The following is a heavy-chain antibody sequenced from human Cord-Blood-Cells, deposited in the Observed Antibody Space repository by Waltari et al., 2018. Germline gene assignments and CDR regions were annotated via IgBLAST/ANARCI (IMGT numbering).Heavy chain of an antibody. CDR3: ARGHGANWGLGSWFDP. CDR2: INHSGST. CDR1: GGSFSGYY. V-gene: IGHV4-34*01. Sequence: QVQLQQWGAGLLKPSETLSLTCAVYGGSFSGYYWSWIRQPPGKGLEWIGEINHSGSTNYNPSLQSGVTISVDTSKNQVSLKLSSVTAADTAVYYCARGHGANWGLGSWFDPWGQGTLVTVSS. J-gene: IGHJ5*02. D-gene: IGHD7-27*01.